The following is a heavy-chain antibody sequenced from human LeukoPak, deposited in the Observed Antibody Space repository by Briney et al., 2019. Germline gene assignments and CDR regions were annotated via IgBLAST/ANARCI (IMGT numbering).Heavy chain of an antibody. CDR1: GYTFTTYG. CDR2: ISAYNGDT. D-gene: IGHD3-10*01. Sequence: GASVKVSCKASGYTFTTYGITWLRQAPGQGLEWVGWISAYNGDTIYAQKLQGRVSLTTDTATATVYMELRSLTSDDTGIYYCARDPYYHSGSQGGGYFDSWGQGSLVTVSS. V-gene: IGHV1-18*01. J-gene: IGHJ4*02. CDR3: ARDPYYHSGSQGGGYFDS.